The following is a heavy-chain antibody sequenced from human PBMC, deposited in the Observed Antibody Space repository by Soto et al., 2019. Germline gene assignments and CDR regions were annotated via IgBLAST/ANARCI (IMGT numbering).Heavy chain of an antibody. D-gene: IGHD3-22*01. V-gene: IGHV1-69*13. J-gene: IGHJ6*02. CDR3: ARDSRYYYDSSGYYPPYYYGMDV. Sequence: ASVKVSCKASGGTFSSYAISWVRQAPGQGLEWMGGIIPIFGTANYAQKFQGRVTITADESTGTAYMELSSLRSEDTAVYYCARDSRYYYDSSGYYPPYYYGMDVWGQGTTVTVSS. CDR2: IIPIFGTA. CDR1: GGTFSSYA.